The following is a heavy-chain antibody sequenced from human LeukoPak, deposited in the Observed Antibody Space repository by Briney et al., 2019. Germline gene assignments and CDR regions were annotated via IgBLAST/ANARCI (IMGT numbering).Heavy chain of an antibody. J-gene: IGHJ1*01. CDR2: MYTSGST. D-gene: IGHD3-3*02. Sequence: SETLSLTCTVSGVSVSSDYWSWIRQPAGKGLEWIGRMYTSGSTSYNPSLKSRVTMSVDTSKNQFSLKLRSVTAADTAVYYCARHSASRRISSFQHWGQGTLVTVSS. V-gene: IGHV4-4*07. CDR3: ARHSASRRISSFQH. CDR1: GVSVSSDY.